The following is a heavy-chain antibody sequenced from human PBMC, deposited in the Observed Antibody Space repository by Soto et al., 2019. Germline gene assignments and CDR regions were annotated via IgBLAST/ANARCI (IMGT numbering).Heavy chain of an antibody. D-gene: IGHD3-10*01. V-gene: IGHV3-23*01. CDR2: ISGSGGST. CDR3: AKWLRLWFGELKGYYYGMDV. J-gene: IGHJ6*02. CDR1: GFTFSSYA. Sequence: PGGSLRLSGAASGFTFSSYAMSWVLQAPGKGLAWVSAISGSGGSTYYAASVKGRFTISRDTSKNTLYLQMNSLRAEDTAVYYCAKWLRLWFGELKGYYYGMDVWGQGTTVTVSS.